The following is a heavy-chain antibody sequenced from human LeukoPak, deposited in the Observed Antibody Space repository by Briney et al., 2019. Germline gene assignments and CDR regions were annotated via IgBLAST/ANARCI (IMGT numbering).Heavy chain of an antibody. D-gene: IGHD1-26*01. J-gene: IGHJ4*02. CDR1: GVSFSGYY. Sequence: SETLSLTCAVYGVSFSGYYWNWIRQPPGKGLEWIGEINHSGSTNYNPSLESRVTMSVDTSKNQISLKLNSVTAADTAVYYCARTIVGATTAGDFDYWGQGTLVTVSS. V-gene: IGHV4-34*01. CDR3: ARTIVGATTAGDFDY. CDR2: INHSGST.